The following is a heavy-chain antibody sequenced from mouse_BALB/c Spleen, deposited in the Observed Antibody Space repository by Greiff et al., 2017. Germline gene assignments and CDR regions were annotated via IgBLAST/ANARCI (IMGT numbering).Heavy chain of an antibody. J-gene: IGHJ4*01. CDR1: GFTFTDYY. V-gene: IGHV7-3*02. D-gene: IGHD1-1*01. Sequence: EVNLVESGGGLVQPGGSLRLSCATSGFTFTDYYMSWVRQPPGKALEWLGFIRNKANGYTTEYSASVKGRFTISRDNSQSILYLQMNTLRAEDSATYYCARLLSYYAMDYWGQGTSVTVSS. CDR3: ARLLSYYAMDY. CDR2: IRNKANGYTT.